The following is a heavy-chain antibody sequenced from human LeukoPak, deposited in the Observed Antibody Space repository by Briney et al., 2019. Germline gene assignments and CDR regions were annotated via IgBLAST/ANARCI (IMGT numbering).Heavy chain of an antibody. D-gene: IGHD2-15*01. V-gene: IGHV3-33*01. CDR2: IWYDGSNK. CDR3: ARDLAPYCSVGSGVPQFDY. Sequence: PGRSLRLSCAASGFTFSSYGMHWVRQAPGKGLEWVAVIWYDGSNKYYADSVKGRFTISRDNSKNTLYLQMNSLRAEDTAVYYWARDLAPYCSVGSGVPQFDYWGQGPLVTSPQ. J-gene: IGHJ4*02. CDR1: GFTFSSYG.